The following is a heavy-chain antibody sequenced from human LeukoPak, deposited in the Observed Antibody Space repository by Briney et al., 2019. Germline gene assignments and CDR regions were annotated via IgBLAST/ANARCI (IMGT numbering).Heavy chain of an antibody. CDR1: GFTFSSYA. J-gene: IGHJ4*02. CDR3: AKVPTGYYYDSSGNLLLVFDY. D-gene: IGHD3-22*01. Sequence: PGGSLRLSCAASGFTFSSYAMGWVRQAPGKGLEWVSAISGSGGSTYYADSVKGRFTISRDNSKNTLYLQMNSLRAEDTAVYYCAKVPTGYYYDSSGNLLLVFDYWGQGTLVTVSS. CDR2: ISGSGGST. V-gene: IGHV3-23*01.